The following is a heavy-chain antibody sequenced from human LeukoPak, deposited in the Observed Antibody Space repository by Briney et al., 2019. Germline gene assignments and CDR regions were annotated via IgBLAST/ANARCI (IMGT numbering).Heavy chain of an antibody. CDR2: INPSGGST. CDR1: GYTFTSYY. J-gene: IGHJ4*02. Sequence: ETSVKVSCKASGYTFTSYYIHWVRQAPGQGLEWIGVINPSGGSTNYAQKFQGRVTMTRDTSTSTVYMELSSLRSEDTAVYYCARDLKRQGVAPIDMATTGDGDYWGQGTLVTVSS. V-gene: IGHV1-46*01. D-gene: IGHD5-24*01. CDR3: ARDLKRQGVAPIDMATTGDGDY.